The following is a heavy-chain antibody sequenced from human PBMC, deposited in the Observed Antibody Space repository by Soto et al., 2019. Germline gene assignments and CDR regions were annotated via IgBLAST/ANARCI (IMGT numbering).Heavy chain of an antibody. V-gene: IGHV4-39*01. D-gene: IGHD1-26*01. J-gene: IGHJ3*02. CDR1: GGSISSSSYY. CDR2: IYYSGST. Sequence: SETLSLTCTVSGGSISSSSYYWGWIRQPPGKGLEWIGGIYYSGSTYYNPSLKSRVTISVDTSKNQFSLKLSSVTAADTAVYYCASRPFFGVGATYAAAFDIWGQGTMVTVSS. CDR3: ASRPFFGVGATYAAAFDI.